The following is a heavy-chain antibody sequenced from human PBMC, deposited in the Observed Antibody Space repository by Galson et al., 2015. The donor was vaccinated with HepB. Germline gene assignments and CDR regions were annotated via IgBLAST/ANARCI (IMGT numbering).Heavy chain of an antibody. CDR3: ALRYYYDRNKFFAPFDDF. CDR2: ISGGSHNT. D-gene: IGHD3-10*02. Sequence: SLRLSCAASGFTFANYAMAWLRQAPGKGLEWVSTISGGSHNTDYADSVKGRSTISRDNSQNTLFLQMTSLRAEDTALYYCALRYYYDRNKFFAPFDDFWGQGTLVTVSS. V-gene: IGHV3-23*01. CDR1: GFTFANYA. J-gene: IGHJ1*01.